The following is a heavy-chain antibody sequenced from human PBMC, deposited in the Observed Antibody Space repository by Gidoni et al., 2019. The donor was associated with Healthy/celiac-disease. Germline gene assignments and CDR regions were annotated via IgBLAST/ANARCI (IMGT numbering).Heavy chain of an antibody. D-gene: IGHD3-22*01. Sequence: EVQLVESGGGLVQPGGSLRLSCAASGFTFISYSMNWVRQAPGKGLEWVSYISSSSSTIYYADSVKGRFTISRDNAKNSLYLQMNSLRAEDTAVYYCARDTYYYDSSGYPTGYGMDVWGQGTTVTVSS. CDR2: ISSSSSTI. CDR3: ARDTYYYDSSGYPTGYGMDV. J-gene: IGHJ6*02. CDR1: GFTFISYS. V-gene: IGHV3-48*01.